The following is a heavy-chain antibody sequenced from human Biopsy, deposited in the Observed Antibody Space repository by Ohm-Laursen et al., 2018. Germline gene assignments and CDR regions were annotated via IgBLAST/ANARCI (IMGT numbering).Heavy chain of an antibody. CDR1: GFTFSSFG. CDR3: ARDLGNLRGVMFYLDS. CDR2: VWYDGINK. V-gene: IGHV3-33*01. D-gene: IGHD3-16*01. Sequence: SLRLSCSASGFTFSSFGIHWVRLAPGKGLEWVAVVWYDGINKFYADSVEGRFTISRDNFKNTVYLEMNSLRPEDTAVYYCARDLGNLRGVMFYLDSWGQGTLVSVSS. J-gene: IGHJ4*02.